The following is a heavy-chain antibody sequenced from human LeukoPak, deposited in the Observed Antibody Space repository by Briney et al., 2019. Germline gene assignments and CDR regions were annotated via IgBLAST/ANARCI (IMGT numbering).Heavy chain of an antibody. V-gene: IGHV1-46*01. CDR1: GYIFTNYF. J-gene: IGHJ5*01. D-gene: IGHD2-15*01. CDR3: VRDGCCGGGSCYRFDS. CDR2: VAPSDGLT. Sequence: ASAKVSCKTSGYIFTNYFMHWVRQAPGQGLEWMGAVAPSDGLTNYAQRFQGRVTMTRDTSTTTIYMDLSSLKSEDTAVYYCVRDGCCGGGSCYRFDSWGQGTLVTVSS.